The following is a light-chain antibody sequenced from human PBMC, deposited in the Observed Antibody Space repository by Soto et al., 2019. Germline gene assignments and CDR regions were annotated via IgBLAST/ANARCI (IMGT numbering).Light chain of an antibody. CDR2: GAS. Sequence: EIVMTQSPATLSVSPGERATLSCRASQSVNSNLAWYQQKPGQVPRLLIYGASTRATGIPARFSGSGSGTEFTLTISSLQSEDCAVYYCQQYNYWPPFFGGGTKVEI. J-gene: IGKJ4*01. CDR1: QSVNSN. CDR3: QQYNYWPPF. V-gene: IGKV3-15*01.